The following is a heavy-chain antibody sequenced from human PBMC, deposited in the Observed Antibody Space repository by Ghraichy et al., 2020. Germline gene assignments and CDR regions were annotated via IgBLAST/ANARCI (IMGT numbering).Heavy chain of an antibody. D-gene: IGHD6-13*01. CDR3: ARLRSSSWPDDAFDI. CDR1: GYSFTSYW. J-gene: IGHJ3*02. CDR2: IYPGDSDT. Sequence: GESLNISCKGSGYSFTSYWIGWVRQMPGKGLEWMGIIYPGDSDTRYSPSFQGQVTISADKSISTAYLQWSSLKASDTAMYYCARLRSSSWPDDAFDIWGQGTMVTVSS. V-gene: IGHV5-51*01.